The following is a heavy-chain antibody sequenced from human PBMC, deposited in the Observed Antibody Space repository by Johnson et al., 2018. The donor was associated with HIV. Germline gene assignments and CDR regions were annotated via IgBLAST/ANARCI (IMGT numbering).Heavy chain of an antibody. D-gene: IGHD1-26*01. Sequence: VQLVESGGGLVQPGGSLRLSCVASGFTVSSSYMSWVRQAPGKGLEWVSIVYSGGSAYYADSVKGRFTISRDNSKNTLYLQMNSLKTEDTAVYYCTTPSGSYVSSYDAFDIWGQGTIVTVSS. J-gene: IGHJ3*02. CDR1: GFTVSSSY. CDR3: TTPSGSYVSSYDAFDI. CDR2: VYSGGSA. V-gene: IGHV3-66*01.